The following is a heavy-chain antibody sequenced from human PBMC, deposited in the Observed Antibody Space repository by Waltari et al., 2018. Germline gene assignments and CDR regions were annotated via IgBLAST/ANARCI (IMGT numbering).Heavy chain of an antibody. CDR2: LYTSEST. Sequence: QVQLQESGPGLVTPSETLSLTCTVSGGSISNSYWSWIRQPAGKGLEWIGRLYTSESTNYNPSLKGRVTMSVDTSKNQFSLKLSSVTAADTAVYYCARERITIFRGLLIPYHWFDPWGQGTLVTVSS. CDR3: ARERITIFRGLLIPYHWFDP. J-gene: IGHJ5*02. CDR1: GGSISNSY. V-gene: IGHV4-4*07. D-gene: IGHD3-10*01.